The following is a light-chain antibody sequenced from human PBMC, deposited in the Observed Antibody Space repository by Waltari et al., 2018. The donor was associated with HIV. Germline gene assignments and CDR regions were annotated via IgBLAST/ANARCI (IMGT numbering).Light chain of an antibody. CDR3: QQYDSSPLT. CDR2: GAS. V-gene: IGKV3-20*01. Sequence: EIVLTQSPGTLSLSPGERATLSCRASQSLSNTYLAWYQQRPGQAPRLLLVGASGRATGIPDRFSGSGSGTDFTLTISRLEPEDFAVYHCQQYDSSPLTFGGGTKVEIK. CDR1: QSLSNTY. J-gene: IGKJ4*01.